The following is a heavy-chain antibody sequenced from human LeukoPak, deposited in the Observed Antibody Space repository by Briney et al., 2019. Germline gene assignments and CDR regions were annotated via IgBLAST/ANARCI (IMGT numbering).Heavy chain of an antibody. J-gene: IGHJ4*02. CDR1: GGSFSGYY. CDR3: ARDPREATATTDPVYY. CDR2: INHSGRT. V-gene: IGHV4-34*01. D-gene: IGHD1-1*01. Sequence: TXAXYGGSFSGYYWGWVRQPPGKGLEWMGEINHSGRTNYKPCLTSGVTISVDTSKNQFSLKLSSVTAADTVVYYCARDPREATATTDPVYYWGQGTLVTVSS.